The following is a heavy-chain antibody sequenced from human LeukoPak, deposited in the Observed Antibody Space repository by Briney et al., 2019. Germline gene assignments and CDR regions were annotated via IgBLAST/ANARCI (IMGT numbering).Heavy chain of an antibody. CDR3: ARTTEGYAGGPGYSYYYYMDV. J-gene: IGHJ6*03. D-gene: IGHD5-12*01. V-gene: IGHV4-34*01. Sequence: PSETLSLTCAVDGGSFSGYYWSWIRQPPGQGLGLLGEINHSGRTNYNPSLKSRVTISVDTSKNQFSLKLRSVTAADTAVYYCARTTEGYAGGPGYSYYYYMDVWGKGTTVTISS. CDR1: GGSFSGYY. CDR2: INHSGRT.